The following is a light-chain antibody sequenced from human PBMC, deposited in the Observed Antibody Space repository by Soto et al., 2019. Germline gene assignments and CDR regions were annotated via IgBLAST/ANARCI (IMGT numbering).Light chain of an antibody. J-gene: IGLJ1*01. CDR1: SSDVVAYNY. Sequence: QSALTQPASVSGSPGQSITISCTGTSSDVVAYNYVSWYQQHPGKAPKLMIFDVNNRPSGVSNRFSGSKSGNTASLTISGLQAEDEADYYCSSYTSSTTLYVFGTGTKVTVL. CDR2: DVN. CDR3: SSYTSSTTLYV. V-gene: IGLV2-14*03.